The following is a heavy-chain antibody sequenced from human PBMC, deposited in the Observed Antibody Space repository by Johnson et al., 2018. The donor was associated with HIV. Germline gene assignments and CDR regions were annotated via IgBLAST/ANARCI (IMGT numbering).Heavy chain of an antibody. J-gene: IGHJ3*02. CDR3: AKPETGELSDAFDI. D-gene: IGHD7-27*01. Sequence: QVQLVESGGGVVQPGGSLRLSCAASGFTFSSYGMHWVRQAPGKGLEWLTLMSYDGSKKYYADSVKGRFTISRDDSKNTLYLQMNSLRAEDTALYYCAKPETGELSDAFDIWGQGTMVTVSS. CDR2: MSYDGSKK. CDR1: GFTFSSYG. V-gene: IGHV3-30*18.